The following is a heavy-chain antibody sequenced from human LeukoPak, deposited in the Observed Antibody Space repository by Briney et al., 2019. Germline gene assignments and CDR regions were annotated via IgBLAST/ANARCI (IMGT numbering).Heavy chain of an antibody. Sequence: GGSLRLSCAASGFTFSSYSMNWVRQAPGKGLEWVSYISSSSSTIYYADSVKGRFTISRDNAKNSLYLQMNSLRAEDTAVYYCARDPNGDYIGTFDMRGRGTMVSVSS. D-gene: IGHD4-17*01. J-gene: IGHJ3*02. CDR3: ARDPNGDYIGTFDM. CDR2: ISSSSSTI. V-gene: IGHV3-48*01. CDR1: GFTFSSYS.